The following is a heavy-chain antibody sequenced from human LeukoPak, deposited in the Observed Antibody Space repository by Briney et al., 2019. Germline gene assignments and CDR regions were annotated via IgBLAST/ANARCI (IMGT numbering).Heavy chain of an antibody. D-gene: IGHD3-22*01. Sequence: PSETLSLTCTVTGGSISSYYWSWIRQPPGKGLEWIGYIYYSGSTNYNPSLKSRVTISVDTSKNQFSLKLSSVTAADTAVYYCARGDSSGYHFQHWGQGTLVTVSS. CDR3: ARGDSSGYHFQH. J-gene: IGHJ1*01. CDR1: GGSISSYY. CDR2: IYYSGST. V-gene: IGHV4-59*01.